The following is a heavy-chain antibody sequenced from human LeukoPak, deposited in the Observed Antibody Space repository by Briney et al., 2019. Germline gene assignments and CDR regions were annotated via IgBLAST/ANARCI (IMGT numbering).Heavy chain of an antibody. J-gene: IGHJ4*02. Sequence: GGSLRLSCAASGFTFSSYWMSWVRQAPGKGLEWVANIKQDGSEKYYVDTVKGRFTISRDNAKNSLYLQMNSLRAEDTAVYYCARVGPGYYDSSGYYFDYWGQGTLVTVSS. V-gene: IGHV3-7*01. CDR1: GFTFSSYW. CDR3: ARVGPGYYDSSGYYFDY. D-gene: IGHD3-22*01. CDR2: IKQDGSEK.